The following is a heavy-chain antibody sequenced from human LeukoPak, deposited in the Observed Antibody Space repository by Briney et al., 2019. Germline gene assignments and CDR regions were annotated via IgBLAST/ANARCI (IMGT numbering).Heavy chain of an antibody. CDR3: ARTGYYYDSSGYLLTDY. J-gene: IGHJ4*02. D-gene: IGHD3-22*01. Sequence: GGSLRLSCAASGFTFSSYAMSWVRQAPGKGLEWVSVIYSGGSTYYADSVKGRFTISRDNSKNTLYLQMNSLRAEDTAVYYCARTGYYYDSSGYLLTDYWGQGTLVTVSS. CDR2: IYSGGST. V-gene: IGHV3-66*01. CDR1: GFTFSSYA.